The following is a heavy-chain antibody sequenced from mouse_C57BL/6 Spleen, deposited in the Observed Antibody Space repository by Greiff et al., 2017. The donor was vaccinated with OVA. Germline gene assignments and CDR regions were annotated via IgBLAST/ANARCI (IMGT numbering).Heavy chain of an antibody. CDR1: GFTFSDYG. V-gene: IGHV5-17*01. CDR2: ISSGSSTI. D-gene: IGHD1-1*01. Sequence: DVMLVESGGGLVKPGGSLKLSCAASGFTFSDYGMHWVRQAPEKGLEWVAYISSGSSTIYYADTVKGRFTISRDNAKNTLFLLMTSLRSEYTAMYYCARPATTEVAPYFDVWGTGTTVTVSS. CDR3: ARPATTEVAPYFDV. J-gene: IGHJ1*03.